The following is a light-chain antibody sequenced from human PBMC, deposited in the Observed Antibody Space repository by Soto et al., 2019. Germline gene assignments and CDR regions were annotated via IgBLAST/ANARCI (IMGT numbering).Light chain of an antibody. J-gene: IGLJ1*01. V-gene: IGLV2-14*01. Sequence: QSVLTQPASVSGSPGQSITIYCTGTSFDVDDYNSVSWYQQPPGKAPKLIIYEVNNRPSGVSNRFSGSNSDNTASLTISGLQAEDEADYYCSLYTTSSTPSYVFGTGTKVTVL. CDR3: SLYTTSSTPSYV. CDR2: EVN. CDR1: SFDVDDYNS.